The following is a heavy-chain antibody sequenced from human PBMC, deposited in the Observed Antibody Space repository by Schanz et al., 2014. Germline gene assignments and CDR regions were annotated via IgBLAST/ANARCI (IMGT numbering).Heavy chain of an antibody. CDR3: ARSPSARPLGFFDY. CDR2: INPSGGRT. Sequence: QVQLVQSGAEVKKPGASVILSCKASGYTFTNYYMHWVRQAPGQGLEWMGIINPSGGRTTYAQKCQGRVTMTRDTSTSTVYMDLSSLRSEDTAMYYCARSPSARPLGFFDYWGQGTLVTVSS. V-gene: IGHV1-46*01. D-gene: IGHD6-6*01. CDR1: GYTFTNYY. J-gene: IGHJ4*02.